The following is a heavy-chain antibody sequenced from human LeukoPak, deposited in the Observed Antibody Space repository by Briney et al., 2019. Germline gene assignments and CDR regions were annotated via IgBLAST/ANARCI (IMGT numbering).Heavy chain of an antibody. Sequence: SETLSLTCTVSGGSISSYYWSWIRQPPGKGLEWIGYIYYSGSTNYNPSLKSRVTISVDTSKNQFSLKLSSVTAADTAVYYCARGYYGSGSYYTEPSYYYYYMDVWGKGTTVTISS. CDR2: IYYSGST. CDR3: ARGYYGSGSYYTEPSYYYYYMDV. D-gene: IGHD3-10*01. CDR1: GGSISSYY. V-gene: IGHV4-59*01. J-gene: IGHJ6*03.